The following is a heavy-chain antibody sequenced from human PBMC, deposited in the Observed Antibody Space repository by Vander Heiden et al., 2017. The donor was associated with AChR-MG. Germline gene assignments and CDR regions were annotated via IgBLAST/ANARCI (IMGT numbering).Heavy chain of an antibody. V-gene: IGHV3-15*01. Sequence: EVQLVESGGGLVKPGGSLRLSCAASGFPLSNAWMSWVRQAPGKGLEWVGRIKSKTDGGTTDYAAPVKGRFTISRDDSKNTLYLQMNSLKTEDTAVYYCTTTGLRRLKGWAIWGQGTLVTVSS. D-gene: IGHD1-1*01. J-gene: IGHJ4*02. CDR2: IKSKTDGGTT. CDR1: GFPLSNAW. CDR3: TTTGLRRLKGWAI.